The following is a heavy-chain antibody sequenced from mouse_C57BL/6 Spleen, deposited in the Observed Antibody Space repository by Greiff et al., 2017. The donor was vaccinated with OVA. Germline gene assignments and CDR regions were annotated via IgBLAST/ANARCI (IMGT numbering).Heavy chain of an antibody. CDR1: GFTFSDYG. Sequence: DVHLVESGGGLVKPGGSLKLSCAASGFTFSDYGMHWVRQAPEKGLEWVAYISSGSSTIYYADTVKGRFTISRDNAKNTLFLQMTSLRSEDTAMYYCARDYYGIFDYWGQGTTLTVSS. D-gene: IGHD1-1*01. CDR3: ARDYYGIFDY. V-gene: IGHV5-17*01. J-gene: IGHJ2*01. CDR2: ISSGSSTI.